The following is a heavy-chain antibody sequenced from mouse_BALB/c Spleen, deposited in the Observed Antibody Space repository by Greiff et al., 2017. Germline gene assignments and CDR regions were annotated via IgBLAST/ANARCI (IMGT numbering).Heavy chain of an antibody. CDR3: ARNGYYAMDY. CDR2: ISSGSSTN. J-gene: IGHJ4*01. V-gene: IGHV5-17*02. CDR1: GFTFSSFG. Sequence: EVQLVESGGGLVQPGGSRKLSCAASGFTFSSFGMHWVRQAPEKGLEWVAYISSGSSTNYYADTVKGRFTISRDNPKNTLFLQMTSLRSEDTAMCYCARNGYYAMDYWGQGTSVTVSS.